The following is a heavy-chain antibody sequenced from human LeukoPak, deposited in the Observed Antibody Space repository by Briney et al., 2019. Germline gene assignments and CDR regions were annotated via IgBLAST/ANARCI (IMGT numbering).Heavy chain of an antibody. CDR2: IIPILGIA. J-gene: IGHJ6*02. CDR3: AIRTQRRGYYYYGMDV. CDR1: GGTFSSYA. V-gene: IGHV1-69*04. D-gene: IGHD2-2*01. Sequence: ASVKVSCKASGGTFSSYAISWVRQAPGQGLEWMGRIIPILGIANYAQKFQGRVTITADKSTSTAYMELSSLRSEDTAVYYCAIRTQRRGYYYYGMDVWGQGTTVTVSS.